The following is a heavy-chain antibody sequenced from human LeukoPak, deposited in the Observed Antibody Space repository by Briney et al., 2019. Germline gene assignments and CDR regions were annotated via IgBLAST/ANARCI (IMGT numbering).Heavy chain of an antibody. CDR1: GFTVSSNY. Sequence: GGSLRLSCAASGFTVSSNYMSWVRQAPGKGLEWVSVIYSGGSTYYADSVKGRFTISRDNSKNTLYLQMNSLRAEDTAVYYCARTKRTVDYNTPSTANWFDPWGQGTLVTVSS. CDR3: ARTKRTVDYNTPSTANWFDP. J-gene: IGHJ5*02. V-gene: IGHV3-53*01. CDR2: IYSGGST. D-gene: IGHD3-10*01.